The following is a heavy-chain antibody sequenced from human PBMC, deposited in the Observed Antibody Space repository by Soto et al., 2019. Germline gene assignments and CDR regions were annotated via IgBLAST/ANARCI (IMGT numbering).Heavy chain of an antibody. D-gene: IGHD3-16*01. CDR2: IYYSGST. V-gene: IGHV4-59*01. J-gene: IGHJ5*02. CDR3: AIIGGAYGSNNWFDP. CDR1: GGSISRNY. Sequence: QVQLQESGPGLVKPSETLSLTCTVSGGSISRNYWSWIRQSPGKGLEWIGHIYYSGSTKYNPSLKSRVIISIDTSKNQFSLRLTFVTAADTAIYYWAIIGGAYGSNNWFDPWGQGALVTVSS.